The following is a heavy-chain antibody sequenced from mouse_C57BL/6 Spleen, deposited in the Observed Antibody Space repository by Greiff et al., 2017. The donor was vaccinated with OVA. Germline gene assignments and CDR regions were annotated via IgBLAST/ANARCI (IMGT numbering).Heavy chain of an antibody. CDR2: IYPSDSET. CDR1: GYTFTSYW. V-gene: IGHV1-61*01. J-gene: IGHJ1*03. CDR3: ARKISWYFDV. Sequence: QVQLQQPGAELVRPGSSVKLSCKASGYTFTSYWMDWVKQRPGQGLEWIVNIYPSDSETHYNQKFKDKATLTVNKSSSTAYMQLSRLTSEDSAVYCCARKISWYFDVWGTGTTVTVSS.